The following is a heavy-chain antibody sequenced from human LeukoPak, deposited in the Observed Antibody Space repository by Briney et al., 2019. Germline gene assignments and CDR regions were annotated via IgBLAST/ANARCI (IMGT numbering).Heavy chain of an antibody. CDR1: GYTFTSYD. CDR3: ASSGNYYHRFDY. J-gene: IGHJ4*02. Sequence: ASVKVSCKASGYTFTSYDINWVRQATGQGLEWMGWMNPNSGNTGYAQKYQSRHTMTRNTSISTAYMELSSLRSEDTALYYGASSGNYYHRFDYWGQGTLVTVSS. CDR2: MNPNSGNT. V-gene: IGHV1-8*01. D-gene: IGHD3-10*01.